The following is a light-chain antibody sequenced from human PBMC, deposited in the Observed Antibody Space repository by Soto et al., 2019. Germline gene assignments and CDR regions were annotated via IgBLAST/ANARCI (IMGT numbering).Light chain of an antibody. CDR2: RAS. J-gene: IGKJ4*01. V-gene: IGKV3-20*01. Sequence: EIVLTQSPGTLSLSPGERATLSCRASQGLSSNNVAWYQQKPAQPPKVLIYRASSRATGIPDRFSGSGSGTDFTLTISRLEPEDFAMYYCQQYGSSPLTFGGGTKVEIK. CDR1: QGLSSNN. CDR3: QQYGSSPLT.